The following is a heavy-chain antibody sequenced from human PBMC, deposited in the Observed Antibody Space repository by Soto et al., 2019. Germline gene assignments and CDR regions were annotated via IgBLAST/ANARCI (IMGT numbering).Heavy chain of an antibody. CDR1: GGSISSSSYY. Sequence: PSETLSLTCTVSGGSISSSSYYWGWIRQPPGKGLEWIGSIYYSGSTYYNPSLKSRVTISVDTSKNQFSLKLSSVTAADTAVYYCARHEGVGRFLEWLTIPYYFDYWGQGTLVTVSS. CDR3: ARHEGVGRFLEWLTIPYYFDY. J-gene: IGHJ4*02. V-gene: IGHV4-39*01. CDR2: IYYSGST. D-gene: IGHD3-3*01.